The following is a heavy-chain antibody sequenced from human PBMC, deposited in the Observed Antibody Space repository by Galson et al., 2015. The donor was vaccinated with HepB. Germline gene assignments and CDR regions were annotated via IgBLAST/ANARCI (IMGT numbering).Heavy chain of an antibody. CDR1: GFTFSSYG. CDR3: AKGRKTYMDV. V-gene: IGHV3-30*18. J-gene: IGHJ6*03. CDR2: ISYDGSNK. Sequence: SLRLSCAASGFTFSSYGMHWVRQAPGKGLEWVAVISYDGSNKYYADSVKGRFTISRDNSKNTLYLQMNSLRAEDTAVYYCAKGRKTYMDVWGKGTTVTVSS.